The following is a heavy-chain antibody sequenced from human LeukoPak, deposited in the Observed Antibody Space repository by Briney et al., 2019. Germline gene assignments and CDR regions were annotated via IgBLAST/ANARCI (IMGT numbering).Heavy chain of an antibody. V-gene: IGHV3-48*03. Sequence: GGSLRLSCAASGFTFSSYEMNWVRQAPGKGLEWVSYISSSRRTISYADSVKGRFTISRDNAKNSLYLQMDSLGPDDTAVYYCARDPYSGNYGNDYYYYMDVWGKGTTVTISS. J-gene: IGHJ6*03. CDR2: ISSSRRTI. CDR3: ARDPYSGNYGNDYYYYMDV. CDR1: GFTFSSYE. D-gene: IGHD1-26*01.